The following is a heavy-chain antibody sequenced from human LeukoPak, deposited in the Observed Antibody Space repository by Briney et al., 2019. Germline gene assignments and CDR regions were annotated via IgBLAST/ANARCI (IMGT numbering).Heavy chain of an antibody. CDR1: GVSIRRYY. D-gene: IGHD4-23*01. Sequence: SETLSLTCTVSGVSIRRYYWSWIRQSPGKGLEWIAYISYRGSTNYNPSLKSRVTISVDTSKNQFSLKLSSVTAADTAVYYCARLGGGVNTSPMDVWGQGTTVTVSS. CDR2: ISYRGST. V-gene: IGHV4-59*01. J-gene: IGHJ6*02. CDR3: ARLGGGVNTSPMDV.